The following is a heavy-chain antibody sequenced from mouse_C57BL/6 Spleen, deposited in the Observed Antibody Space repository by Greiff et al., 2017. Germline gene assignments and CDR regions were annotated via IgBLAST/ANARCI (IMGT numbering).Heavy chain of an antibody. Sequence: QVQLQQPGAELVKPGASVKMSCKASGYTFTSYWITWVKQRPGQGLEWIGDIYPGSGSTNYNEKFKSKSTLTVDTSSSTAYMQLSSLTSEDSAVDYCARRGGIYYDYGGFAYWGQGTLVTVSA. CDR3: ARRGGIYYDYGGFAY. V-gene: IGHV1-55*01. J-gene: IGHJ3*01. CDR1: GYTFTSYW. CDR2: IYPGSGST. D-gene: IGHD2-4*01.